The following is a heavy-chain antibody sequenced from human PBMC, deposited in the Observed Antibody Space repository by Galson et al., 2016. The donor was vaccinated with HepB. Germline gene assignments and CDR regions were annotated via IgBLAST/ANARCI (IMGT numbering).Heavy chain of an antibody. CDR1: GFIFNSHA. D-gene: IGHD3-10*01. J-gene: IGHJ4*02. CDR2: ISDIGANT. V-gene: IGHV3-23*01. CDR3: AARYGEFLMVFDH. Sequence: SLRLSCAGSGFIFNSHAMSWVRQAPGKGLELVSAISDIGANTYHADFVKGRFTISRDNSKNTMYLQMNSLRVEDTAVYYCAARYGEFLMVFDHWGQGTLGTVSS.